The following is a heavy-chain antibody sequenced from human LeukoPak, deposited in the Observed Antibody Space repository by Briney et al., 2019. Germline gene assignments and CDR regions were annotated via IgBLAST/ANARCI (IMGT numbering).Heavy chain of an antibody. CDR1: GYTFTSYA. CDR3: ARAYTGFEAFDY. J-gene: IGHJ4*02. V-gene: IGHV1-2*02. CDR2: INPNSGDT. Sequence: ASVKVSCKASGYTFTSYAISWVRQAPGQGLEWMGWINPNSGDTNYAQKFQGRVTMTRDTSVNTAYMDLISLRSDDTAVYHCARAYTGFEAFDYWGQGVPVTVSS. D-gene: IGHD5-12*01.